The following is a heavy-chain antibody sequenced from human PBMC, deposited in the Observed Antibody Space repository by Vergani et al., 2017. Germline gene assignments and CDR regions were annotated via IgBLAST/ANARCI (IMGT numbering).Heavy chain of an antibody. V-gene: IGHV3-74*01. D-gene: IGHD2-15*01. J-gene: IGHJ4*02. Sequence: EVQLVESGGGLVQPGGSLRLSCAASGFTFSSYWMHWVRQAPGKGLVWVSRINSDGSSTSYADSVKGRFTISRDNAKNTLYLQMNRLTAEDTAVYYCARELQGGRELDYWGQGTLVTVSS. CDR1: GFTFSSYW. CDR3: ARELQGGRELDY. CDR2: INSDGSST.